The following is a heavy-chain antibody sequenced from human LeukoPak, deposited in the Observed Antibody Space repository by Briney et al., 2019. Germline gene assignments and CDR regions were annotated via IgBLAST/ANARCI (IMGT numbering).Heavy chain of an antibody. CDR1: GFTFDDYA. V-gene: IGHV3-9*01. CDR2: ISWSSGSL. CDR3: AKGQSYYYDSSAPDY. Sequence: GGSLRLSCAASGFTFDDYAMHWVRQAPGKGLEWVSGISWSSGSLGYADSVKGRFTISRDNAKNSLYLQMNSLRVEDTALYYCAKGQSYYYDSSAPDYWGQGTLVTVSS. D-gene: IGHD3-22*01. J-gene: IGHJ4*02.